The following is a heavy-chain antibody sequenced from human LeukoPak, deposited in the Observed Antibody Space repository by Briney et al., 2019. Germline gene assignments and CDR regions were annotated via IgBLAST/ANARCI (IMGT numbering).Heavy chain of an antibody. CDR2: IYYSGST. CDR3: ARDQLQLGWFDP. J-gene: IGHJ5*02. Sequence: SETLSLTSTVSGGSISSYYWSWIRQPPGKGLEWIGYIYYSGSTNYNPSLKSRVTISVDTSKNQFSLKLSSVTAADTAVYYCARDQLQLGWFDPWGQGTLVTVSS. CDR1: GGSISSYY. D-gene: IGHD6-13*01. V-gene: IGHV4-59*01.